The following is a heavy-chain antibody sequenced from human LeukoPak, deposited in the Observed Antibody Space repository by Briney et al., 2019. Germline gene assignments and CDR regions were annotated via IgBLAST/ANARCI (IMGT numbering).Heavy chain of an antibody. J-gene: IGHJ4*02. CDR2: IIPILGIA. CDR3: VREDDYGDRFDY. CDR1: GGTFSSYA. D-gene: IGHD4-17*01. V-gene: IGHV1-69*04. Sequence: SVKVSCKASGGTFSSYAISWVRQAPGQGLEWMGRIIPILGIANYAQKSQGRVTITADKSTSTAYMELSSLRSEDTAVYYCVREDDYGDRFDYWGQGTLVTVSS.